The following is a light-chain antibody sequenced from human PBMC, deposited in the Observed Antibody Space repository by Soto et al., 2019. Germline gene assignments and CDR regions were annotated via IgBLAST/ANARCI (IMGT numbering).Light chain of an antibody. Sequence: EIVLTQSPGTLSLSPGERATLSCRASQSVRNSYLAGYQQKPGQAPRLLIYGASGRATGIPDRFSGSGSGTDFTLTISRLEPEDFAVYYCQQYGSSPSTFGQGTKLEI. CDR2: GAS. V-gene: IGKV3-20*01. CDR1: QSVRNSY. J-gene: IGKJ2*01. CDR3: QQYGSSPST.